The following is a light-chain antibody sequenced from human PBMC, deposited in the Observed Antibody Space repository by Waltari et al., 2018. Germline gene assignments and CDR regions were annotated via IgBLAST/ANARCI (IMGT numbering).Light chain of an antibody. V-gene: IGLV2-11*01. J-gene: IGLJ3*02. Sequence: QSALTQPRPVSGSPGQSVTISCTGPSSDVGDYTYVSWYQHHPGKAPQLMIYDVTKRPSGVPDRFSGSKSGNTASLTISGLQAEDEADYYCCSYAGSHTWVFGGGTKLTVL. CDR2: DVT. CDR3: CSYAGSHTWV. CDR1: SSDVGDYTY.